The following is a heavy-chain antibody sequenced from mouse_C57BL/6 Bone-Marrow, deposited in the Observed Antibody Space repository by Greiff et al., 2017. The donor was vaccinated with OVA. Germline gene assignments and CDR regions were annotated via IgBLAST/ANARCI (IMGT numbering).Heavy chain of an antibody. V-gene: IGHV5-4*01. CDR2: ISDGGSYT. J-gene: IGHJ4*01. CDR3: ARGGDECDMDD. Sequence: EVQGVESGGGLVKPGGSLKLSCAASGFTLSSYAMSWVRQTPEKRLEWVATISDGGSYTYYPDNVKGRFTISRDNAKNNLYLQMSHLKSEDTAMYYCARGGDECDMDDWGQGTSVTVSS. CDR1: GFTLSSYA. D-gene: IGHD2-13*01.